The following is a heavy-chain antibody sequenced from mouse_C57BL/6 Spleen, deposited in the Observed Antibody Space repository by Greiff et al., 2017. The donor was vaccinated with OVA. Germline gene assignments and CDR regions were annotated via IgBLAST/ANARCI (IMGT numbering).Heavy chain of an antibody. D-gene: IGHD2-3*01. J-gene: IGHJ2*01. CDR2: ISSGSSTI. V-gene: IGHV5-17*01. CDR1: GFTFSDYG. Sequence: EVMLVESGGGLVKPGGSLKLSCAASGFTFSDYGMHWVRQAPETGLEWVAYISSGSSTIYYADTVKGRFTISRDNAKNTLFLQMTSLRSEDTAMYYCARGRAMMVTTINFDYWGQGTTLTVSS. CDR3: ARGRAMMVTTINFDY.